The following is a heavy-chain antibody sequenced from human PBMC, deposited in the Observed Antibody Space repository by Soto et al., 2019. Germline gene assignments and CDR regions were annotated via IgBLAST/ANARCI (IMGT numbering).Heavy chain of an antibody. J-gene: IGHJ4*02. V-gene: IGHV3-21*01. Sequence: GGSLKISCEASGFTFSRFSMNWVRQVPGKGLEWVASISSGSSDTWYADSVKGRFIISRDNAQNSLFLQMNTLRPEDTAMYYCARVAYWGPGTQVTVSS. CDR3: ARVAY. CDR2: ISSGSSDT. CDR1: GFTFSRFS.